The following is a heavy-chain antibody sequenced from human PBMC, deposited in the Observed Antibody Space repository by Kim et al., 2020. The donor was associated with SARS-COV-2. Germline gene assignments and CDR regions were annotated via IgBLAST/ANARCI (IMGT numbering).Heavy chain of an antibody. J-gene: IGHJ4*02. CDR2: IKSKTDGGTT. CDR1: GFTFSNAW. D-gene: IGHD3-22*01. V-gene: IGHV3-15*01. Sequence: GGSLRLSCAASGFTFSNAWMSWVRQAPGKGLEWVGRIKSKTDGGTTDYAAPVKGRFTISRDDSKNTLYLQMNSLKTEDTAVYYCTTDFGYYDSSRAPYWGQGTLVTVSS. CDR3: TTDFGYYDSSRAPY.